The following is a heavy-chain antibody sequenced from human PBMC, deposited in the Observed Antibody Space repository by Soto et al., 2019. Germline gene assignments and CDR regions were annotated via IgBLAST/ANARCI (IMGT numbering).Heavy chain of an antibody. J-gene: IGHJ4*02. CDR1: GFTFSAYN. Sequence: GGSLRLSCAASGFTFSAYNMYWVRQAPGKGLEWVSYMSSSGTYIYYADSVKGRFTISRDNANNSLYLQMNSLRAEDAAVYYCARQLHFGEFSLGYWGQGTLVTVSS. V-gene: IGHV3-21*01. D-gene: IGHD3-10*01. CDR3: ARQLHFGEFSLGY. CDR2: MSSSGTYI.